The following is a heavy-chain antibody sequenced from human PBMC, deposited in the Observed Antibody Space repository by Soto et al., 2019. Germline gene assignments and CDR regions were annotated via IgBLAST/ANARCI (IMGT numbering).Heavy chain of an antibody. Sequence: GGSLRLSCTASGFTFSRHSMHWVRQAPGKGLDWVAAISSDGSSKFYADSLKGRFTISRDNSKNTLHRQISSLRTEDTAVFYCARGGGYSGYDDGFDFWGQGTMGTVSS. V-gene: IGHV3-30*04. CDR1: GFTFSRHS. CDR2: ISSDGSSK. D-gene: IGHD5-12*01. J-gene: IGHJ3*01. CDR3: ARGGGYSGYDDGFDF.